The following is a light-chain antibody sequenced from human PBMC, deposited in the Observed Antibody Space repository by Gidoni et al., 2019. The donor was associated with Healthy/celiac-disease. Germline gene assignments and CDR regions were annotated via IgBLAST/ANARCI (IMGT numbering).Light chain of an antibody. CDR3: HQFYSTPWT. Sequence: NVLTQSPHTLGVSLGGRATINCKSSQKVLYNSNNKKYLAWYQQKAGQPPKLLIYWASTRESGVPDRFSGSGSGTDFTLTISSLQAEDVAVYYCHQFYSTPWTFGQXTKVEIK. CDR1: QKVLYNSNNKKY. J-gene: IGKJ1*01. V-gene: IGKV4-1*01. CDR2: WAS.